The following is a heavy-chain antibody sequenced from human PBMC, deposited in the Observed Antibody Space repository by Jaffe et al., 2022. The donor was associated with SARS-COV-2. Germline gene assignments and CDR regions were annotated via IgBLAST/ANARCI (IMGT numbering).Heavy chain of an antibody. Sequence: EVQLVESGGGLVQPGGSLRLSCAASGFTFSSYWMSWVRQAPGKGLEWVANIKQDGSEKYYVDSVKGRFTISRDNAKNSLYLQMNSLRAEDTAVYYCAREPGYYYDSSGYPHFDYWGQGTLVTVSS. J-gene: IGHJ4*02. CDR1: GFTFSSYW. CDR3: AREPGYYYDSSGYPHFDY. V-gene: IGHV3-7*01. CDR2: IKQDGSEK. D-gene: IGHD3-22*01.